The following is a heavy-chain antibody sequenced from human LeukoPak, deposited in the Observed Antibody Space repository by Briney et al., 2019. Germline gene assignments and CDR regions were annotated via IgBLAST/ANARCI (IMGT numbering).Heavy chain of an antibody. CDR2: IKQDGSEK. J-gene: IGHJ6*02. Sequence: GGSLRLSCAASTFTFSNYWMSWVRQAPGKGLEWVANIKQDGSEKYYVDSVKGRFTISRGNSKNALYLQMNSLRAEDTAKYYCTKDYCGKFCSAVWGQGTTVTVSS. CDR3: TKDYCGKFCSAV. D-gene: IGHD3-9*01. CDR1: TFTFSNYW. V-gene: IGHV3-7*03.